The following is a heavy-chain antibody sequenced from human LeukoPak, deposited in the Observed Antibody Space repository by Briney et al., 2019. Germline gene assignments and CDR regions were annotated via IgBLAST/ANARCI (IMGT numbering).Heavy chain of an antibody. Sequence: GASVKVSCKASGYTFTGYYMHWVRQAPGQGLEWMGRINPNSGGTNYAQKFQGRVTMTRDTSISTAYMELSRLRSDDTAVYYCARDRNYDSSGYYLPFDYWGQGTLVTVSS. J-gene: IGHJ4*02. CDR1: GYTFTGYY. CDR2: INPNSGGT. V-gene: IGHV1-2*06. D-gene: IGHD3-22*01. CDR3: ARDRNYDSSGYYLPFDY.